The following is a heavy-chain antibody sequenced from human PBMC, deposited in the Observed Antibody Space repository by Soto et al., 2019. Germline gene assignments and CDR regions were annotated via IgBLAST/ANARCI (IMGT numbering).Heavy chain of an antibody. D-gene: IGHD3-3*01. J-gene: IGHJ3*02. Sequence: LRLSCAASGFTFSSYAMSWVRQAPGKGLEWVSAISGSGGSTYYADSVKGRFTISRDNSKNTLYLQMNSLRAEDTAVYYCAKGLSSAPDAFDIWGQGTMVTVSS. V-gene: IGHV3-23*01. CDR2: ISGSGGST. CDR1: GFTFSSYA. CDR3: AKGLSSAPDAFDI.